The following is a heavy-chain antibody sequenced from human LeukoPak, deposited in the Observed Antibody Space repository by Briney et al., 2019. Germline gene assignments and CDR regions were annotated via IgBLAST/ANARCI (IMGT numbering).Heavy chain of an antibody. CDR1: AFTFSSYA. J-gene: IGHJ6*02. V-gene: IGHV3-23*01. CDR3: TRDRRDYHFGMDV. CDR2: ISGSGTAT. Sequence: GGSLRLSCAASAFTFSSYAMTWVRQAPGKGLEWVSTISGSGTATYYADSVKGRFTISRDNSNSRLHLQMNSLRAEDTAVYYCTRDRRDYHFGMDVWGQGTTVTVSS.